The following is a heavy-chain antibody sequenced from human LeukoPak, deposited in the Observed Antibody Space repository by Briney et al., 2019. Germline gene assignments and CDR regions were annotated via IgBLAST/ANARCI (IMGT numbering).Heavy chain of an antibody. J-gene: IGHJ4*02. CDR3: AKDRPNYYDSSGHYYRRNGDY. CDR1: GFTFSSYA. CDR2: ITSSGGST. V-gene: IGHV3-23*01. D-gene: IGHD3-22*01. Sequence: GGSLRLSCAASGFTFSSYAMSWARQAPGKGLEWVSSITSSGGSTHYAGSVKGQFTISRDNSKNTVYLQMNSLRAEDTAVYYCAKDRPNYYDSSGHYYRRNGDYWGQGTLVTVSS.